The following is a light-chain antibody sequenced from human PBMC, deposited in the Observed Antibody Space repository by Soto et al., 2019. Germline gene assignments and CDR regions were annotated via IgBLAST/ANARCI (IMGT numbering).Light chain of an antibody. CDR3: QQYDTVPT. CDR1: QAINND. CDR2: GAS. Sequence: DVQMTQSPSSLSASVGDRVTITCKASQAINNDLTWYQQKPGQPTKLLIYGASILETGVPSRFSGSGSEIHFTITSVRLQHDDIETYYCQQYDTVPTFGQGTKLEIK. J-gene: IGKJ2*01. V-gene: IGKV1-33*01.